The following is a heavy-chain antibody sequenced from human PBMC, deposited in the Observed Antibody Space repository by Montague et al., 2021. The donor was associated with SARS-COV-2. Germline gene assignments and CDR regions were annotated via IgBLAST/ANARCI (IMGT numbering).Heavy chain of an antibody. Sequence: SLRLSCAASGFNFSDYYITWVRQAPGQGLEWVSYISSSTTYTNYADSLKGRFTISRDNTKKSVYLQMNRLRAADTGVYYCAGEGHLATRPGWSNWFDPWGQGTLVTVSS. J-gene: IGHJ5*02. CDR3: AGEGHLATRPGWSNWFDP. D-gene: IGHD6-6*01. CDR1: GFNFSDYY. CDR2: ISSSTTYT. V-gene: IGHV3-11*06.